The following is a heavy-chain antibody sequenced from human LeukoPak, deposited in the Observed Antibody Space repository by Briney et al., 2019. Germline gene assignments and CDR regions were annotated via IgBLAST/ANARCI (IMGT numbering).Heavy chain of an antibody. V-gene: IGHV3-48*01. CDR2: ISSSSSTI. D-gene: IGHD3-3*01. J-gene: IGHJ4*02. CDR3: AKDGGQGILEL. Sequence: GGSLRLSCAASGFTFSSYSTNWVRQAPGKGLEWVSYISSSSSTIYYADSVKGRFTISRDNAKNSLYLQMNSLRAEDTAVYYCAKDGGQGILELWGQGTLVTVSS. CDR1: GFTFSSYS.